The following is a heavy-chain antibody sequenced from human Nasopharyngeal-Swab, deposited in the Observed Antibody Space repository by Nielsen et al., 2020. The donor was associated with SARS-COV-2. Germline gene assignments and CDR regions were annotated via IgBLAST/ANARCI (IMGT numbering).Heavy chain of an antibody. CDR1: GFTFSSFG. V-gene: IGHV3-30*18. Sequence: GESLKISCAASGFTFSSFGMHWVRQAPGKGLEWVAFIAHDASNEYYGDSVKGRFSISRDSSKNTLYLQMNSLRAEDTAVYYCAKEGGGYDSYYGMDVWGQGTTVTVSS. CDR3: AKEGGGYDSYYGMDV. J-gene: IGHJ6*02. CDR2: IAHDASNE. D-gene: IGHD5-12*01.